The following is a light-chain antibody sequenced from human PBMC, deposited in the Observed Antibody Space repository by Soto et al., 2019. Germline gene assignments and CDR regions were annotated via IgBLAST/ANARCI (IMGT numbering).Light chain of an antibody. J-gene: IGKJ1*01. CDR2: AAS. CDR1: QSISSY. V-gene: IGKV1-39*01. Sequence: DIQMTQSPSSLSASVGDRVTITCRASQSISSYLNWYQQKPGKAPTLLIYAASSLDSGVPSRFSGSGSGTDFTLTISSLEPEDFASYYCQQSDSIPLTFGQGTKVEIK. CDR3: QQSDSIPLT.